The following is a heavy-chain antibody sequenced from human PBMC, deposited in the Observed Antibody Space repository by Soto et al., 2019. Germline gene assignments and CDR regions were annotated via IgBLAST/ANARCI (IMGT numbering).Heavy chain of an antibody. D-gene: IGHD7-27*01. Sequence: SQTLSLTCAISGDSVSSNSAAWNWIRQSPSRGLEWLGRTYYRSKWYNDYAVSVKSRITINPDTSKNQFSQQLNSVTPEDTAVYYCARDPSLGLGNGYGMDVWGQGTTVTVSS. CDR3: ARDPSLGLGNGYGMDV. J-gene: IGHJ6*02. CDR2: TYYRSKWYN. V-gene: IGHV6-1*01. CDR1: GDSVSSNSAA.